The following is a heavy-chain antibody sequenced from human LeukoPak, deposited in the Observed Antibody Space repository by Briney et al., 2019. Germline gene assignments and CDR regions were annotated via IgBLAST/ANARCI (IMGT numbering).Heavy chain of an antibody. Sequence: ASVKVSCKASGYTFTSYDINWVRQATGQGLEWMGWMNPNSGNTGYAQKFQGRVTMTRNTSISTAYMELSSLRSEDTAVYYCARGRRFMVRGAIITYYYYMDVWGKGTTVTVSS. CDR3: ARGRRFMVRGAIITYYYYMDV. CDR2: MNPNSGNT. J-gene: IGHJ6*03. D-gene: IGHD3-10*01. CDR1: GYTFTSYD. V-gene: IGHV1-8*01.